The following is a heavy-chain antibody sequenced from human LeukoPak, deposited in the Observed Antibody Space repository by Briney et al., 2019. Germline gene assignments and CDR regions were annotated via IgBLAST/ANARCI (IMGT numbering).Heavy chain of an antibody. Sequence: KTSETLSLTCTVSGGSVSSGSYYWSWIRQPPGTGLEWIGYIYYSGSTNYNPSLKSRVTISVDTSKNQFSLKLSSVTAADTAVYYCARGIWNDDALDIWGQGTMVTVSS. CDR3: ARGIWNDDALDI. V-gene: IGHV4-61*01. J-gene: IGHJ3*02. CDR2: IYYSGST. D-gene: IGHD1-1*01. CDR1: GGSVSSGSYY.